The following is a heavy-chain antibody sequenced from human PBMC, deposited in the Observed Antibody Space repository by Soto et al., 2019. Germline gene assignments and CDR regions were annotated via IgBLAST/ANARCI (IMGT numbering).Heavy chain of an antibody. J-gene: IGHJ3*02. CDR1: GYSLTSYW. D-gene: IGHD3-16*01. CDR2: IDPSDSYT. Sequence: EVQLVQSGAEVKKPGESLRISCKGSGYSLTSYWISWVRQMPGKGLGWMGRIDPSDSYTNYSPSFQGHVTISADKSISTAYLQWSRLKASDTAMYYCTRGGGGSLIDDFDIWGQGTMVTVSS. V-gene: IGHV5-10-1*01. CDR3: TRGGGGSLIDDFDI.